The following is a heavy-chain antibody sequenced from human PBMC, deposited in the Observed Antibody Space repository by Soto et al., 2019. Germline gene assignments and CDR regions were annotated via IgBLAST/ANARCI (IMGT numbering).Heavy chain of an antibody. Sequence: NPSETLSLTCSVSGGSISIGYYYWSWIRQPPGKGLEWIGNIYYSGNTYYNPSLKSRLIISIDTSKNQFSLKVVSVTAADTAVYYCASSSQYGMDVWGQGTTVTVSS. J-gene: IGHJ6*02. CDR2: IYYSGNT. CDR3: ASSSQYGMDV. CDR1: GGSISIGYYY. V-gene: IGHV4-30-4*01.